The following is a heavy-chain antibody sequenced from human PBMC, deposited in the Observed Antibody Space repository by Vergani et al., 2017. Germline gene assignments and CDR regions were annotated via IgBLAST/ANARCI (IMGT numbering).Heavy chain of an antibody. D-gene: IGHD2-2*02. CDR3: AIHSSLGVVPAAISWYWFDP. J-gene: IGHJ5*02. Sequence: QLQLQESGPGLVKPSETLSLTCTVSGGSISSSSYYWGWIRQPPGKGLEWIGSIYYSGSTYYNPSLKSRVTISVDTSKNQFSLKLSSVTAADTAVYYCAIHSSLGVVPAAISWYWFDPWGQGTLVTVSS. V-gene: IGHV4-39*01. CDR2: IYYSGST. CDR1: GGSISSSSYY.